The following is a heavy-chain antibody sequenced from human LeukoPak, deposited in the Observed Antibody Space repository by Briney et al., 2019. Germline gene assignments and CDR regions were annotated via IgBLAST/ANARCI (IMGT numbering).Heavy chain of an antibody. V-gene: IGHV3-53*01. CDR2: IYSGGST. D-gene: IGHD1-26*01. CDR1: GFTVSSNY. CDR3: ARDSGQFRGGAKAYAFDI. J-gene: IGHJ3*02. Sequence: GGCLRLSCAASGFTVSSNYMSWVRQAPGKGLEWVSVIYSGGSTNYADSVKGRFTISRDNSKNTLYLQMNSLRAEDTAVYYCARDSGQFRGGAKAYAFDIWGQGTMVTVSS.